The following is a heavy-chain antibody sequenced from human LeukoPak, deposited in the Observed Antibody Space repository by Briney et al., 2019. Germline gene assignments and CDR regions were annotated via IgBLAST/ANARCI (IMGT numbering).Heavy chain of an antibody. D-gene: IGHD3-16*02. V-gene: IGHV3-30*04. CDR2: ISYDGSNK. CDR3: ARDQGITFGGVVVPDC. CDR1: GFTFSSYA. J-gene: IGHJ4*02. Sequence: GGSLRLSCAASGFTFSSYAMHWVRQAPGKGLEWVAVISYDGSNKYYADSVKGRFTISRDNSKNTLYLQMNSLRAEDTAVYYCARDQGITFGGVVVPDCWGQGTLVTVSS.